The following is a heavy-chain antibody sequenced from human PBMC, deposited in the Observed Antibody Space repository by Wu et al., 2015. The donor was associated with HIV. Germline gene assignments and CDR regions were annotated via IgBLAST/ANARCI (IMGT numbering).Heavy chain of an antibody. D-gene: IGHD2-8*01. J-gene: IGHJ4*02. CDR2: IIAIFGTV. Sequence: QVQLVQSGAEVKKPGSSVKVSCKASGGIFRSYAISWVRQAPGQGLEWMGGIIAIFGTVNYAQKFQGRVTITTDESTSTGYMELRRLISDDTAIYFCLTALDGVAFWGQGTLVTVSS. CDR3: LTALDGVAF. V-gene: IGHV1-69*05. CDR1: GGIFRSYA.